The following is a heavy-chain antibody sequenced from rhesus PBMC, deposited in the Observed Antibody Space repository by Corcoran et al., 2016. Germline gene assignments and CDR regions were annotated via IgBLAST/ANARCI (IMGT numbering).Heavy chain of an antibody. CDR3: ARYLIIPYNRFDV. D-gene: IGHD3-22*01. V-gene: IGHV4-80*01. J-gene: IGHJ5-1*01. Sequence: QVQLQESGPGLVKPSETLSLTCAVSGGSFSSYWWSWIRQPPGKGLEWNGEIKGQRGSTNHNPSLKSRVTISKDASKNQFSLKLSSVTAADTAVYYCARYLIIPYNRFDVWGPGVLVTVSS. CDR1: GGSFSSYW. CDR2: IKGQRGST.